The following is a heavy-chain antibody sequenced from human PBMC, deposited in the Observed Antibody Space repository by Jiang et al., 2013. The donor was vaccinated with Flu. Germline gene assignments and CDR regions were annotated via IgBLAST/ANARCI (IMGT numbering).Heavy chain of an antibody. D-gene: IGHD4-11*01. CDR3: ARDLNYFYFDY. V-gene: IGHV4-59*01. Sequence: LKSRVTISVDTSKNQXSLKLSSVAAADTAVYYCARDLNYFYFDYWGQGTLVTVSS. J-gene: IGHJ4*02.